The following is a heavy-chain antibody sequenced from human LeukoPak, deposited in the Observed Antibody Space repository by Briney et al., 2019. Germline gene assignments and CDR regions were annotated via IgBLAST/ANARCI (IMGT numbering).Heavy chain of an antibody. J-gene: IGHJ5*02. CDR1: GDSISSSTYY. D-gene: IGHD6-19*01. CDR2: VYTTGNT. CDR3: ARDWGSGLSDP. V-gene: IGHV4-61*02. Sequence: SETLSLTCTVSGDSISSSTYYWSWIRQPAGKGLEWIGRVYTTGNTNYNPSLNGRVAISVDTSKNQFSLKLSSVTAADTAVYYCARDWGSGLSDPWGQGTLVTVSS.